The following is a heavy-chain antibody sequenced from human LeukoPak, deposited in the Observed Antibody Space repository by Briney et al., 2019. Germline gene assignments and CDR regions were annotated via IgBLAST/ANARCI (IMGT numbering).Heavy chain of an antibody. CDR3: ARVTGYMIEDYFDY. V-gene: IGHV4-4*07. CDR1: GASISGYY. J-gene: IGHJ4*02. Sequence: PSETLSLTCTVSGASISGYYWTWIRQPAGKGLEWIGRIHSSGITNYNPSLKSRVTMSIDTSKNQFSLKVTSVIAADTAVYYCARVTGYMIEDYFDYWGQGTLVTVSS. D-gene: IGHD3-22*01. CDR2: IHSSGIT.